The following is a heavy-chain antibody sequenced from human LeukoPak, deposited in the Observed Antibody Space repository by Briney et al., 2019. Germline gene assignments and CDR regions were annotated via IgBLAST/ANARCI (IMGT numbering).Heavy chain of an antibody. J-gene: IGHJ3*02. CDR3: ARTHGSPGAFDI. Sequence: SETLSLTCIVSGGSISSYYWSWIRQPPGKGLEWIGYIYYSGSTNYNPSLKSRVTISVDTSKNQFSLKLSSVTAADTAVYYCARTHGSPGAFDIWGQGTMVTVSS. CDR1: GGSISSYY. D-gene: IGHD1-26*01. CDR2: IYYSGST. V-gene: IGHV4-59*08.